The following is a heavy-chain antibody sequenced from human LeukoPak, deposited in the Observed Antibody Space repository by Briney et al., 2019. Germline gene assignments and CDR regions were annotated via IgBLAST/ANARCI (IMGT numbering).Heavy chain of an antibody. CDR1: GGSISSGDYY. J-gene: IGHJ4*02. Sequence: SETLSLTCTVSGGSISSGDYYWSWIRQLPGKGLEWIGYIYYGGSTYYNPSLKSRVTISVDTSKNQFSLKLSSVTAADTAVYYCARALGSYWGQGTLVTVSS. CDR3: ARALGSY. CDR2: IYYGGST. D-gene: IGHD7-27*01. V-gene: IGHV4-30-4*01.